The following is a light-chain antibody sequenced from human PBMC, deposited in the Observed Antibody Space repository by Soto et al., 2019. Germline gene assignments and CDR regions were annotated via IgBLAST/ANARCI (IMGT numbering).Light chain of an antibody. CDR2: GAS. CDR1: QSVSSN. Sequence: EIVMTQSPATLSVSPVERATLSCMASQSVSSNLAWYQQKPGQAPRLLIYGASTRATGIPARFSGSGSGTDFTLTISSLEPEDFAVYYCQQRSRWPRGTFGQGPRWIS. V-gene: IGKV3-15*01. CDR3: QQRSRWPRGT. J-gene: IGKJ2*02.